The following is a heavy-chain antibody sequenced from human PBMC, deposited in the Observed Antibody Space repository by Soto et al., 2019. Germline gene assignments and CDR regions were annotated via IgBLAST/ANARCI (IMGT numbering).Heavy chain of an antibody. J-gene: IGHJ4*02. V-gene: IGHV4-39*01. Sequence: PSETLSLTCTVSGGSISSSSYYWGWIRQPPGKGLEWIGSIYYSGSTYYNPSLKSRVTISVDTSKNQFSLKLSSVTAADTAVYYCARLPWEYDYVWGSYRPPAGFDYWGQGTLVTVSS. CDR2: IYYSGST. CDR3: ARLPWEYDYVWGSYRPPAGFDY. D-gene: IGHD3-16*02. CDR1: GGSISSSSYY.